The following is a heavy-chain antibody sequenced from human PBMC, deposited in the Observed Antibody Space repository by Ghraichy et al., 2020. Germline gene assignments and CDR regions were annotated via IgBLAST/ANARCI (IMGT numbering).Heavy chain of an antibody. CDR2: IIPIFGTA. CDR1: GGTFSSYA. D-gene: IGHD5-12*01. CDR3: ARTMDIVATLPFDY. V-gene: IGHV1-69*13. Sequence: SVKVSCKASGGTFSSYAISWVRQAPGQGLEWMGGIIPIFGTANYAQKFQGRVTITADESTSTAYMELSSLRSEDTAVYYCARTMDIVATLPFDYWGQGTLVTVSS. J-gene: IGHJ4*02.